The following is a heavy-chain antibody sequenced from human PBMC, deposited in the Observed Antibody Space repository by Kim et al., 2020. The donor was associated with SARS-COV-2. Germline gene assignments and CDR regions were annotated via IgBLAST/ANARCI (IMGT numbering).Heavy chain of an antibody. CDR3: ARNSRDGYNSVYYYGMDV. Sequence: GESLQISCKGSGYSFTSYWISWVRQMTGKGLEWMGRIDPSDSYTNYSPSFQGHVTISADKSISTAYLQWSSLKASDTAMYYCARNSRDGYNSVYYYGMDVWGQGTTVTVSS. V-gene: IGHV5-10-1*01. CDR2: IDPSDSYT. J-gene: IGHJ6*02. CDR1: GYSFTSYW. D-gene: IGHD5-12*01.